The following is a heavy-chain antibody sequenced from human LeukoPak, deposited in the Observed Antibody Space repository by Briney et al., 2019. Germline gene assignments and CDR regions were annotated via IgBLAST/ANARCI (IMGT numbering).Heavy chain of an antibody. CDR1: GGSISSYY. Sequence: SETLSLTCTVSGGSISSYYWSWIRQPPGKGLEWIGYIYYGGSTNYNPSLKSRVTISVDTSKNQFSLKLSSVTAADTAVYYCARDRHYYDSSGYYYDAFDIWGQGTMVTVSS. CDR2: IYYGGST. CDR3: ARDRHYYDSSGYYYDAFDI. V-gene: IGHV4-59*01. J-gene: IGHJ3*02. D-gene: IGHD3-22*01.